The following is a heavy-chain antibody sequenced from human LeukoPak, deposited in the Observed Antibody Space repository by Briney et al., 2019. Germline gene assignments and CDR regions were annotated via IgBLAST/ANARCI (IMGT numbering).Heavy chain of an antibody. CDR2: ISSSSSYI. CDR3: ARSISGWYWGVWETYYFDY. J-gene: IGHJ4*02. CDR1: GFTFSSYS. V-gene: IGHV3-21*01. D-gene: IGHD6-19*01. Sequence: GGSLRLSCAASGFTFSSYSMNWVRQAPGKGLEWVSSISSSSSYIYYADSVKGRFTISRDNAKNSLYLQMNSLRAEDTAVYYCARSISGWYWGVWETYYFDYWGQGTLVTVYS.